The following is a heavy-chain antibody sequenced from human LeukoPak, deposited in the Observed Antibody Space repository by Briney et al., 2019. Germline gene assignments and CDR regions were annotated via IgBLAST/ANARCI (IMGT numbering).Heavy chain of an antibody. J-gene: IGHJ4*02. D-gene: IGHD1-26*01. Sequence: GGSLRLSCAASGFTFSSYGMHWVRQAPGKGLEWVAVISYDGSNKYHADSVKGRFTISRDNSKNTLYLQMNSLRAEDTAVYYCAKVGSYYNYFDYWGQGTLVTVSS. CDR2: ISYDGSNK. CDR3: AKVGSYYNYFDY. CDR1: GFTFSSYG. V-gene: IGHV3-30*18.